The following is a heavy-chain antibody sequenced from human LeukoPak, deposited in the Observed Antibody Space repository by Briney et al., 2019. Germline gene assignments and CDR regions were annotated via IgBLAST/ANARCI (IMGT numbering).Heavy chain of an antibody. J-gene: IGHJ4*02. CDR3: ARDRWHYGSGSGFFEC. D-gene: IGHD3-3*02. CDR1: GFSFSDYS. Sequence: GGSLRLSCAASGFSFSDYSMNWVRQAPGKGLEWVSYFRSSTNTIYYAESVKGRFTVSRDNAKNSLYLQMNSLRAEDTAVYYCARDRWHYGSGSGFFECWGQGTLVTVSS. CDR2: FRSSTNTI. V-gene: IGHV3-48*01.